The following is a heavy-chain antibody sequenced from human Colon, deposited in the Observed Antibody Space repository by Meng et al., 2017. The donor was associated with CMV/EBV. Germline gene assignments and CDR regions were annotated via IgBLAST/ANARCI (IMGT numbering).Heavy chain of an antibody. CDR1: GFTFSSYW. CDR3: AREVVVVPAAIDWFDP. J-gene: IGHJ5*02. D-gene: IGHD2-2*02. Sequence: GESLKISCAASGFTFSSYWMSWVRQAPGKGLEWVANIKQDGSEKYYVDSVKGRFTISRDNAKNSLYLQMNSLRAEDTAVYYCAREVVVVPAAIDWFDPWGQGTLVTVSS. V-gene: IGHV3-7*01. CDR2: IKQDGSEK.